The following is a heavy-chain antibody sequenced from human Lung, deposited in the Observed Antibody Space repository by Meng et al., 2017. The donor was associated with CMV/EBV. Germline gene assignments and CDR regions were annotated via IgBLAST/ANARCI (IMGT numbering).Heavy chain of an antibody. CDR1: GFTFSISW. V-gene: IGHV3-7*01. CDR2: IKEDGSEE. D-gene: IGHD4-17*01. J-gene: IGHJ4*02. Sequence: GESLKISCAASGFTFSISWMSWVRQAPGKGLEWVASIKEDGSEEHYVDSVKGRFTISRDNAKNSVYLQMNTLRAEDTAVYYCARNLRTPEYWGQGTRVTVSS. CDR3: ARNLRTPEY.